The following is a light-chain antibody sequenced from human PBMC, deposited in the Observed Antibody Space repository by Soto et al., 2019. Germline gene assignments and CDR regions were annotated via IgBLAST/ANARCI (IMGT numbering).Light chain of an antibody. J-gene: IGLJ2*01. CDR1: SSDVGGYNY. Sequence: QSALTQPASVSGSPGQSITISCTGTSSDVGGYNYVSWYQQHPGKAPKLMIYDVSSRPSGVSNHFSGSKSDNTASLTISGLQAEDEADYYCSSYTGSNTLVFGGGTKLTVL. CDR3: SSYTGSNTLV. CDR2: DVS. V-gene: IGLV2-14*03.